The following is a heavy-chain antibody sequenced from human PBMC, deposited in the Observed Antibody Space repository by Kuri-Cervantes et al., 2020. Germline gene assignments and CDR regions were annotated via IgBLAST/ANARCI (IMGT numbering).Heavy chain of an antibody. Sequence: LRLSCTVSGGSISSGSYYWSWIRQPPGKGLEWIGYIYYSGSTYYNPSLKSRVTISVDTSKNQFSLKLSSVTAADTAVYYCARSPYSSGALITERYYYGMDVWGQGTTVTVSS. J-gene: IGHJ6*02. V-gene: IGHV4-31*03. CDR3: ARSPYSSGALITERYYYGMDV. D-gene: IGHD3-16*01. CDR2: IYYSGST. CDR1: GGSISSGSYY.